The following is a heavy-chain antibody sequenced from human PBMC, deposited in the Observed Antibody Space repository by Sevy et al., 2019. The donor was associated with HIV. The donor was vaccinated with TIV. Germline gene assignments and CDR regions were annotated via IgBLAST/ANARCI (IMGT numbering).Heavy chain of an antibody. J-gene: IGHJ4*02. D-gene: IGHD3-22*01. CDR2: ISSNGGST. CDR3: VKELGLVLYDYDSSGYYEIDY. V-gene: IGHV3-64D*06. Sequence: GGSLRLSCSASGFTFSSYAMHWVRQAPGKGLEYVSAISSNGGSTYYADSVKGGFTISRDNSKNTLYLQMSSLRAEDTAVYYCVKELGLVLYDYDSSGYYEIDYWGQGTLVTVSS. CDR1: GFTFSSYA.